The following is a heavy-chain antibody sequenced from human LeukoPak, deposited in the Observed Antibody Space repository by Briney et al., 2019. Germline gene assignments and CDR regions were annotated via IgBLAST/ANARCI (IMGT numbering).Heavy chain of an antibody. D-gene: IGHD3-22*01. J-gene: IGHJ6*02. CDR2: ISSSGSTI. V-gene: IGHV3-48*03. CDR1: GFTFSSYE. CDR3: AREGGAYDSSGYYRGYYYYGMDV. Sequence: GGSLRLSCAASGFTFSSYEMNWVRQAPGKGLEWVSYISSSGSTIYYADSVKGRFTISRDNAKNSLYLQMSSLRAEDTAVYYCAREGGAYDSSGYYRGYYYYGMDVWGQGTTVTVSS.